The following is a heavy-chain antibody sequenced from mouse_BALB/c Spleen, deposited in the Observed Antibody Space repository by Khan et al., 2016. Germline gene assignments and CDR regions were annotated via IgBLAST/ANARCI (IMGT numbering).Heavy chain of an antibody. CDR1: GYSITSGYY. CDR2: ISYDGSN. CDR3: AKFLWPYFDH. Sequence: EVQLVETGPGLVKPSQSLSLTCSVTGYSITSGYYWNWIRQFPGNKLEWMGYISYDGSNNYNPSLKNRISITRDTSQNQFFLKLNSVTTEDTATYYCAKFLWPYFDHWGQGTTLTVSS. V-gene: IGHV3-6*02. D-gene: IGHD1-1*02. J-gene: IGHJ2*01.